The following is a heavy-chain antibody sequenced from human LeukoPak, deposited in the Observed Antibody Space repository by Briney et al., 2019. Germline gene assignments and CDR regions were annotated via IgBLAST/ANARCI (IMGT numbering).Heavy chain of an antibody. J-gene: IGHJ4*02. CDR2: IYYSGST. V-gene: IGHV4-59*01. Sequence: SETLSLTCTVSGGSISSYYWSWIRQPPGKGLEWIGYIYYSGSTNYNPSLKSRVTISADTSKNQFSLKLSSVTAADTAVYYCARALGGSGSFDYWGQGTLVTVSS. CDR1: GGSISSYY. CDR3: ARALGGSGSFDY. D-gene: IGHD3-10*01.